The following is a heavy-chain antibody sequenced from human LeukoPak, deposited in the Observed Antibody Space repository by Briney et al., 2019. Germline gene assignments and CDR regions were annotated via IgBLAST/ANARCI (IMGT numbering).Heavy chain of an antibody. CDR3: ARRTGYYDILTGPTDDAFDI. V-gene: IGHV4-59*08. Sequence: SETLSLTCTVSGGSINSYYWSWIRQPPGKGLECIGYIHYTGSTNYNPSLKSRVTISVDTSKNQFSLKLSSVTAADTAVYYCARRTGYYDILTGPTDDAFDIWGQGTMVTVSS. CDR1: GGSINSYY. D-gene: IGHD3-9*01. J-gene: IGHJ3*02. CDR2: IHYTGST.